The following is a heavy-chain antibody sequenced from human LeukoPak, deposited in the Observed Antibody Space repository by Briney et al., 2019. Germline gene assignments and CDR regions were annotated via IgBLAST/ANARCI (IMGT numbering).Heavy chain of an antibody. J-gene: IGHJ4*02. CDR1: GGSFSGYY. CDR2: INHSGSA. CDR3: ARVGYGDYYFDY. D-gene: IGHD4-17*01. Sequence: SETLCLTCAVSGGSFSGYYWTWIRQPPGKGLGWIGEINHSGSANYNPSLKSRVTISLDTSKNQFSLKLSSVTAADTAVYYCARVGYGDYYFDYWGQGTPVTVSS. V-gene: IGHV4-34*01.